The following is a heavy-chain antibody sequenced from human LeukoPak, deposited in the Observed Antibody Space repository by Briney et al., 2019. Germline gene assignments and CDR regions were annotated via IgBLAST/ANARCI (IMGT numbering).Heavy chain of an antibody. J-gene: IGHJ5*02. Sequence: ASVKVSCKASGYTFTGYYMHWVRQAPGQGLEWMGWINPNSGGTNYAQKFQGRVTMTRDTSISTAYMELSRLRSDDTAVYYCARETVVVPAAIFGWFDPWGQGTLVTVSS. CDR3: ARETVVVPAAIFGWFDP. CDR1: GYTFTGYY. D-gene: IGHD2-2*01. CDR2: INPNSGGT. V-gene: IGHV1-2*02.